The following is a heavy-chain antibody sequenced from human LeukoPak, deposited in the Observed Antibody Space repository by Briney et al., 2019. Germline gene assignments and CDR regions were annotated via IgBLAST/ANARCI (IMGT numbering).Heavy chain of an antibody. CDR1: GFTFSDYA. D-gene: IGHD1-26*01. CDR2: FDGSGDGT. Sequence: PGGSLRLSCAASGFTFSDYAMSWVRQAPGKGLEWVSGFDGSGDGTYYVDSVRGRFTISRDNSKNTLYLQMNSLRAEDTAVYYCAKDLDSGSSRVEDYWGQGTLVTVSS. V-gene: IGHV3-23*01. J-gene: IGHJ4*02. CDR3: AKDLDSGSSRVEDY.